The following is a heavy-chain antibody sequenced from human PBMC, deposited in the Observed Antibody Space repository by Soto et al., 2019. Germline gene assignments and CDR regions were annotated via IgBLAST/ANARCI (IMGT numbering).Heavy chain of an antibody. CDR3: ARDNGVGESDV. Sequence: QVQLVQSGAEVKKPGASVKVSCKASGYSFTSYGISWVRQAPGQGLEWMGWISAYNGNTNYAQELQGRVTMTTDTSTRTAYEERRSLRSDDTGGSYCARDNGVGESDVWGQGTTVTVSS. CDR2: ISAYNGNT. J-gene: IGHJ6*02. V-gene: IGHV1-18*01. CDR1: GYSFTSYG. D-gene: IGHD3-10*01.